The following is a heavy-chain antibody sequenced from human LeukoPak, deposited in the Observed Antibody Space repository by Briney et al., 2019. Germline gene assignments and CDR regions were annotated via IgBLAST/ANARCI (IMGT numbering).Heavy chain of an antibody. J-gene: IGHJ4*02. CDR3: ASLGYYDSSGYGY. CDR1: GGTFSSYA. V-gene: IGHV1-69*05. Sequence: GASVKVSCKASGGTFSSYAISWVRQAPGQGLEWMGRIIPIFGTANYAQKFQGRVTITTDESTSTAYMELSSLRSEDTAVYYCASLGYYDSSGYGYWGQGTLVTVSS. CDR2: IIPIFGTA. D-gene: IGHD3-22*01.